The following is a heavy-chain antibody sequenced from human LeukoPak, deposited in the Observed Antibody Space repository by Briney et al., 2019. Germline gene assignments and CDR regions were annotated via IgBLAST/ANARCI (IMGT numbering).Heavy chain of an antibody. D-gene: IGHD3-22*01. J-gene: IGHJ3*02. Sequence: GGSLRLSCAASGFTFSSYAMSWVRQAPGKGLEYVSAISSNGGGTYYANSVKGRFTISRDNSKNTPYLQMGSLRAEDMAVYYCAREIPTLDYYDSSGYGTNAFDIWGQGTMVTVSS. CDR3: AREIPTLDYYDSSGYGTNAFDI. CDR2: ISSNGGGT. V-gene: IGHV3-64*01. CDR1: GFTFSSYA.